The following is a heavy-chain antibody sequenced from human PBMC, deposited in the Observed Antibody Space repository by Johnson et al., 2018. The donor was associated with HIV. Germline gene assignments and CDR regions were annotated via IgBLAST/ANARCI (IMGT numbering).Heavy chain of an antibody. CDR3: AKDRTKDYGDYSGDAFDI. J-gene: IGHJ3*02. D-gene: IGHD4-17*01. V-gene: IGHV3-74*01. CDR1: GFTFSSHW. Sequence: VQLVESGGGLIQPGGSLRLSCAASGFTFSSHWMHWVRQPPGKGLVWVSRINSDGSSIGYADSLKCRFTISSDNAKNSLYLQMNSLRAEDTSLYYCAKDRTKDYGDYSGDAFDIWGQGTMVTVSS. CDR2: INSDGSSI.